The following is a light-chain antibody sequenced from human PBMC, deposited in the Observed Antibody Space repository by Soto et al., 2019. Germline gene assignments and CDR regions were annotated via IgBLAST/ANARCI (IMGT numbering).Light chain of an antibody. J-gene: IGLJ2*01. CDR1: SSDIGAYNY. CDR3: SSYAGTNNMG. V-gene: IGLV2-8*01. Sequence: QSVLTQPPSASGTPGQSVTISCTGTSSDIGAYNYVSWYQQHPGKAPKLMIYDVTKRPSGVPDRFSGSKSGNTASLTVYWLRAEDEADYYCSSYAGTNNMGFGGGTKVTVL. CDR2: DVT.